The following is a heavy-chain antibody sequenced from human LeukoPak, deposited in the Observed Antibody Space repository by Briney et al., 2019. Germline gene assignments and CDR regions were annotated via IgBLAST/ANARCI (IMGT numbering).Heavy chain of an antibody. CDR2: IDYSAST. J-gene: IGHJ3*02. CDR3: ARDTQTYYDSSGYYFGAFDI. D-gene: IGHD3-22*01. Sequence: NPSETLSLTCTVSGGSISTYYWSWIRQPPGKGLEWIAYIDYSASTNYNPSLKSRVTISVDTSKNQFSLKLSSVTAADTAVYYCARDTQTYYDSSGYYFGAFDIWGQGTMVTVSS. CDR1: GGSISTYY. V-gene: IGHV4-59*01.